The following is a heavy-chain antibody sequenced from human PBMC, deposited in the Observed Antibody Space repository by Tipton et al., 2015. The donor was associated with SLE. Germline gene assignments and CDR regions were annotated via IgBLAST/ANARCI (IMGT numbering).Heavy chain of an antibody. Sequence: GLVKPSETLSLTCAVYGGSFSDYYWTWIRQPPGKGLEWIGEINHSGSTNYSPSLKSRVTISLDTSKNQFSLKLNSVTAADTAVYYCARAGYSSFWSAGYWGQGTLVTVSS. J-gene: IGHJ4*02. CDR3: ARAGYSSFWSAGY. V-gene: IGHV4-34*01. CDR2: INHSGST. D-gene: IGHD6-19*01. CDR1: GGSFSDYY.